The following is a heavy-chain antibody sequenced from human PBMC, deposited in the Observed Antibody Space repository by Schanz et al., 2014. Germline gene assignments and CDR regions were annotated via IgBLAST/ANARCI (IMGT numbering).Heavy chain of an antibody. J-gene: IGHJ5*02. CDR2: VSSRSDEI. V-gene: IGHV3-21*01. CDR1: GFTFSSYA. Sequence: VQVVQSGGGLVKPGGSLRLSCAASGFTFSSYAMSWVRQAPGKGLEWVAAVSSRSDEIKYADSVRGRFTISRDNAKNSLFLQMNSLRPEDTAVYYCARGRVLESWGQGTLVTVSS. CDR3: ARGRVLES. D-gene: IGHD1-1*01.